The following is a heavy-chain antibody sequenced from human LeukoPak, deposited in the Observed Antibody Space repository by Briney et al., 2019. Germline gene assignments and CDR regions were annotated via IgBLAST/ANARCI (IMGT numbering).Heavy chain of an antibody. Sequence: PSETLSLTCTVSGGSISSYYCSWIRQPPGKGLEWIGYIYYSGSTYYNPSLKSRVTISVDTSKNQFSLKLSSVTAADTAVYYCARRSSSWYNYFDYWGQGTLVTVSS. CDR1: GGSISSYY. V-gene: IGHV4-59*12. D-gene: IGHD6-13*01. CDR2: IYYSGST. CDR3: ARRSSSWYNYFDY. J-gene: IGHJ4*02.